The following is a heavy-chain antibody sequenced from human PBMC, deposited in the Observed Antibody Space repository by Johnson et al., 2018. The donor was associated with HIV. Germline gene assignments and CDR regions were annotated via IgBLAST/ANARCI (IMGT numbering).Heavy chain of an antibody. CDR3: ATSTVVTAFDI. Sequence: VQLVESGGGLVQPGGSLRLSCAASGISFRSYDMHWVRQAPGKGLEYVSAISTNGESTYYVNSVQGRFTISRDNSKNTLYLQMGSLRAEDMAVYYCATSTVVTAFDIWGQGTLVTVSS. CDR2: ISTNGEST. J-gene: IGHJ3*02. D-gene: IGHD4-23*01. V-gene: IGHV3-64*01. CDR1: GISFRSYD.